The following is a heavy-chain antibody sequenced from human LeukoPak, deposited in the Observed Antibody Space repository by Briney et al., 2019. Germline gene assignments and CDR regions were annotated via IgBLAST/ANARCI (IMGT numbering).Heavy chain of an antibody. V-gene: IGHV1-8*03. CDR2: MNPNSGNT. CDR1: GYTFTSYD. CDR3: ARGSRWLYYYYYMDV. J-gene: IGHJ6*03. Sequence: ASVTVSCKASGYTFTSYDINWVRQATGQGLEWMGWMNPNSGNTGYAQKFQGRVTITRNTSISTAYMELSSLRSEDTAVYYCARGSRWLYYYYYMDVWGKGTTVTVSS. D-gene: IGHD4-23*01.